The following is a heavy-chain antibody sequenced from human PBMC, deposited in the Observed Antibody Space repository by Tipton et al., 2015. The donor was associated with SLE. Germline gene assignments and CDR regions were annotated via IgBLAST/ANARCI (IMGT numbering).Heavy chain of an antibody. CDR3: ARDSSGWYGEVY. J-gene: IGHJ4*02. D-gene: IGHD6-19*01. V-gene: IGHV4-61*09. Sequence: TLSLTCTVSGGSISSGSYYWSWIRQPAGKGLEWIGHIYTSGSTNYNPSLKSRVTISVDTSKNQFSLKLSSVTAADTAVYYCARDSSGWYGEVYWGQGTLVTVSS. CDR1: GGSISSGSYY. CDR2: IYTSGST.